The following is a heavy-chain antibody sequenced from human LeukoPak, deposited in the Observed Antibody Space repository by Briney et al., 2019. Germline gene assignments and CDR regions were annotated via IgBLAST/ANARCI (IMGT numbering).Heavy chain of an antibody. D-gene: IGHD1-1*01. CDR1: GYTLTRYY. V-gene: IGHV1-46*01. CDR2: INPSGGST. Sequence: GASVKVSCKASGYTLTRYYMHWVRQAPGPGLEWMGIINPSGGSTSYAQKFHARVTMTRDTSTSTVYMELSSLRSEDTAVYYCARGGPRGTTTDYFDYWGQGTLVTVSS. CDR3: ARGGPRGTTTDYFDY. J-gene: IGHJ4*02.